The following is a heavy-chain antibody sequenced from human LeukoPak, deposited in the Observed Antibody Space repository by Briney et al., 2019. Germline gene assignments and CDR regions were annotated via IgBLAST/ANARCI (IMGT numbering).Heavy chain of an antibody. D-gene: IGHD2-15*01. CDR1: GFTFSSYS. J-gene: IGHJ4*02. CDR3: ARDGPLYCSGGSCYGGAFDY. CDR2: ISSSSSTI. Sequence: GGSLRLSGASSGFTFSSYSMNWVRPAPGEGLEWVSYISSSSSTIYYADSVKGRFTISRDNAKNSVYLQMNSLRAEDTAVYYCARDGPLYCSGGSCYGGAFDYWGQGTLVTVSS. V-gene: IGHV3-48*01.